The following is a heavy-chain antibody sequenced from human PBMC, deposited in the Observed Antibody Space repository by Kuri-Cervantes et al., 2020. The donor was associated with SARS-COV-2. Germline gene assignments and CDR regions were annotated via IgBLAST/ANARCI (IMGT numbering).Heavy chain of an antibody. CDR2: ISYDGSNQ. D-gene: IGHD3-3*01. V-gene: IGHV3-30*18. CDR1: GFTFSSYG. Sequence: GGSLRLSCAASGFTFSSYGMHWVRQAPGTGLEWMALISYDGSNQYYGDSAKGRFIISRDNSKNTLFLQMNSLRAEDTAVYYCAKGWSGYYTGVWFDPWGQGTLVTVSS. CDR3: AKGWSGYYTGVWFDP. J-gene: IGHJ5*02.